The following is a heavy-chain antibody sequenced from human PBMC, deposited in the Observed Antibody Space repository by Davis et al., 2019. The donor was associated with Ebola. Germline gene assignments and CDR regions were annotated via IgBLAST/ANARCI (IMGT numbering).Heavy chain of an antibody. CDR1: GFPFSSHG. CDR2: ISSDGSRE. D-gene: IGHD3-10*02. CDR3: GKGISYPRFGYYSYYYCMDV. Sequence: PGGSLRLSCAASGFPFSSHGIHWVRQAPGKGLEWVTIISSDGSREVYADSVKGRFSISRDNSKNTVYLQMKSLRADDTAVYYCGKGISYPRFGYYSYYYCMDVWGQGTTVTVSS. J-gene: IGHJ6*02. V-gene: IGHV3-33*06.